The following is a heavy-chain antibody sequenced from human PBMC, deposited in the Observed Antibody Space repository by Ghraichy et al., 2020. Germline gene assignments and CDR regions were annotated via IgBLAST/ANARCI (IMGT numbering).Heavy chain of an antibody. CDR3: ARDWDYSWFDP. V-gene: IGHV1-18*01. Sequence: ASVKVSCKASGYTFPKYGISWVRQAPGQGLEWVGWINTYDGHANYAQKFQDRVAITTDTSESTAYMELRSLRSDDTAVYYCARDWDYSWFDPWGQGTLVTVSS. J-gene: IGHJ5*02. CDR1: GYTFPKYG. CDR2: INTYDGHA. D-gene: IGHD1-7*01.